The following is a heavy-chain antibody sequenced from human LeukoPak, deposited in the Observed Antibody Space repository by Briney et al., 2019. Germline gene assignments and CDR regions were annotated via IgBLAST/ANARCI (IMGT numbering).Heavy chain of an antibody. D-gene: IGHD5-24*01. CDR2: IYYSGST. V-gene: IGHV4-59*01. Sequence: SETLSLTCTVSGGSIRSYYWSWIRQPPGKGLEWIGYIYYSGSTNYTPSLKSRVTISVDTSKNQFSLKLSSVTAADTAVYYCARGRSRDGYNYDYWGQGTLVTVSS. J-gene: IGHJ4*02. CDR1: GGSIRSYY. CDR3: ARGRSRDGYNYDY.